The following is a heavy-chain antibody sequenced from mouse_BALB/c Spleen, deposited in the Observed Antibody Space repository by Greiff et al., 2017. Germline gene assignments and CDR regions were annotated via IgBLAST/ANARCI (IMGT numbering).Heavy chain of an antibody. CDR2: INPSSGYT. J-gene: IGHJ4*01. Sequence: QVHVKQSGAELARPGASVKMSCKASGYTFTSYTMHWVKQRPGQGLEWIGYINPSSGYTNYNQKFRDKATLTADKSSSTAYMQLSSLTSEDSAVYYCAREGILYAMDYWGQGTSVTVSS. CDR3: AREGILYAMDY. CDR1: GYTFTSYT. V-gene: IGHV1-4*01.